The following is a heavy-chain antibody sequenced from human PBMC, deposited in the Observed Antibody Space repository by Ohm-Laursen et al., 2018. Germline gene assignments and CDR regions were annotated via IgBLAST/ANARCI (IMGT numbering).Heavy chain of an antibody. CDR2: ISSSTNTI. D-gene: IGHD2-21*01. V-gene: IGHV3-11*01. J-gene: IGHJ4*02. CDR3: ARVIPPDY. Sequence: SLRLSCSAPGFTFGTYWMTWIRQAPGKGLEWVSHISSSTNTIYYADSVKGRFTISRDNAKNSLYLQMNSLRAEDTAVYFCARVIPPDYWGQGILVTVSS. CDR1: GFTFGTYW.